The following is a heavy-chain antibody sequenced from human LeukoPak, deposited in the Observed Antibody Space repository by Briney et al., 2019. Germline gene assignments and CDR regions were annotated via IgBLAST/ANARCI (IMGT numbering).Heavy chain of an antibody. CDR1: AGSISSYY. J-gene: IGHJ6*02. CDR3: ASPRLPYYYYYGMDV. V-gene: IGHV4-34*01. CDR2: INHSGST. Sequence: PSETLSLTCAVSAGSISSYYWSWIRQPPGKGLEWIGEINHSGSTNYNPSLKSRVTISVDTSKNQFSLKLSSVTAADTAVYYCASPRLPYYYYYGMDVWGQGTTVTVSS. D-gene: IGHD2-15*01.